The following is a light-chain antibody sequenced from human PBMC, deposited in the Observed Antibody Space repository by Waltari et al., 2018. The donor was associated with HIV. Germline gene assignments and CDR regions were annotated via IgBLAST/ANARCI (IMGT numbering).Light chain of an antibody. J-gene: IGLJ2*01. Sequence: QSALTQPASVSGSPGQSITISFTGRSSDVGTYSLVSWYQHHPGKAPKLMIYEGNKRPSGVSKRFSGSKSGNTASLKISGLQAEDEADYYCSSYTSFSTVLFGGGTKLTVL. V-gene: IGLV2-23*03. CDR3: SSYTSFSTVL. CDR1: SSDVGTYSL. CDR2: EGN.